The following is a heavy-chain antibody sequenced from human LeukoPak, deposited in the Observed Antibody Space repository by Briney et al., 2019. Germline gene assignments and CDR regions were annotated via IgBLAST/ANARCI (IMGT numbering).Heavy chain of an antibody. Sequence: ASVKVSCKASGCTFTGYYMHWVRQAPGQGLEWMGWINPNSGGTNYAQKFQGRVTMTRDTSISTAYMELSRLRSDDTAVYYCARGCSSTSCYFLYWGQGTLVTVSS. CDR2: INPNSGGT. V-gene: IGHV1-2*02. D-gene: IGHD2-2*01. J-gene: IGHJ4*02. CDR3: ARGCSSTSCYFLY. CDR1: GCTFTGYY.